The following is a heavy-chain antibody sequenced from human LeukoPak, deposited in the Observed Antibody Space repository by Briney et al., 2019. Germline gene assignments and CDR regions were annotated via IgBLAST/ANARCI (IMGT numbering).Heavy chain of an antibody. D-gene: IGHD4-17*01. V-gene: IGHV4-39*01. J-gene: IGHJ4*02. CDR1: GGSISSSSYY. Sequence: SETLSLTCTVSGGSISSSSYYWGWIRQPPGKGLEWIGSIYYSGSTYHNPSLKSRVTISVDTSKNQFSLKLSSVTAADTAVYYCARGDDYGDSLDYWGQGTLVTVSS. CDR2: IYYSGST. CDR3: ARGDDYGDSLDY.